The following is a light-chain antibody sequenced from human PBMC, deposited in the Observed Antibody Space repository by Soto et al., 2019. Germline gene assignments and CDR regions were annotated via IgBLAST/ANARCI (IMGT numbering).Light chain of an antibody. J-gene: IGKJ4*01. CDR2: GAS. CDR1: QSVSNSN. CDR3: QQYGRSLT. Sequence: EIVLTQSPGTLSLSPGERVTLSCRASQSVSNSNSAWYQQKSGQAPRLLIYGASRRATGIPDRFSGSESGTDFTLTINRLEPEDFAVYYCQQYGRSLTFGGGTKVEI. V-gene: IGKV3-20*01.